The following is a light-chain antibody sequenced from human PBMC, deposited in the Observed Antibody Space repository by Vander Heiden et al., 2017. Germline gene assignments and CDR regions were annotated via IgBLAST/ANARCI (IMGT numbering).Light chain of an antibody. CDR1: QSITSSY. V-gene: IGKV3-20*01. J-gene: IGKJ2*01. Sequence: IVLTQSPGTLSLSPGERATLSCRASQSITSSYLAWFQQKPGQAPRLLIYGASNKATGIPDRFSGSGSGTDFSLTISRLEPEDFAVYYCHHYGNSPYTFGQGTKLEI. CDR2: GAS. CDR3: HHYGNSPYT.